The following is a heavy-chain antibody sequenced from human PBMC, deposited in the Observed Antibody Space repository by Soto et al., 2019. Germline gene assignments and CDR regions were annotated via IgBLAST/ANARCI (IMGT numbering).Heavy chain of an antibody. J-gene: IGHJ4*02. D-gene: IGHD4-17*01. V-gene: IGHV3-23*01. CDR3: AKSTVTKSKYFDY. CDR1: GFTFSSYA. CDR2: ISGSGGST. Sequence: EVQLLESGGGLVQPGGSLRLSCAASGFTFSSYAISWVRQAPGKGLEWVSAISGSGGSTYYADSVKGRFTISRDNSKNTRYLQMNSLRAKDTAVYYCAKSTVTKSKYFDYRGQGTLVTVSS.